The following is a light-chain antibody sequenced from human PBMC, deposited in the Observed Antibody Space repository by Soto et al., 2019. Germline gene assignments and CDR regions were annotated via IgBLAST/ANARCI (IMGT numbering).Light chain of an antibody. V-gene: IGKV1-5*03. CDR1: QSISTS. CDR3: QQYNTYSRT. J-gene: IGKJ1*01. Sequence: DIQMTQSPSTLSASVGDRVTVTCRASQSISTSLAWYQQKPGKAPKLLIYLASNLESGVPSRFSGSGSGTEFTLTISSLQPADFATYYCQQYNTYSRTVGQGTKVDTK. CDR2: LAS.